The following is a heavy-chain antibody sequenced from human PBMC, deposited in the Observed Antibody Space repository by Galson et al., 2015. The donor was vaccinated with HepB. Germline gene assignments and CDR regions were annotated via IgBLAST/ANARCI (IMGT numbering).Heavy chain of an antibody. J-gene: IGHJ3*02. V-gene: IGHV3-48*02. D-gene: IGHD3-16*02. CDR3: ARCLGELSLCPDAFDI. CDR2: ISGSSNTI. CDR1: GFTLSSYS. Sequence: SLRLSCAASGFTLSSYSMNWVRQAPGKGLEWVSYISGSSNTIYYANSVKGRFTISRDNAKNSLYLQLKSLRDEDTAVYYCARCLGELSLCPDAFDIWGQGTMVTVSS.